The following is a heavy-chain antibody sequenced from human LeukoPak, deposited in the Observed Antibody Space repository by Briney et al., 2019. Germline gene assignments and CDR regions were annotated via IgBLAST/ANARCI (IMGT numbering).Heavy chain of an antibody. V-gene: IGHV4-39*07. CDR2: IYYSGST. D-gene: IGHD3-22*01. Sequence: SETLSLTCTVSGGSISSSSYYWGWIRQPPGKGLEWIGSIYYSGSTYYNPSLKSRVTISVDTSKNQFSLKLSSVTAADTAVYYCARDPFPPYDSSGYYGYWGQGTLVTVSS. CDR1: GGSISSSSYY. CDR3: ARDPFPPYDSSGYYGY. J-gene: IGHJ4*02.